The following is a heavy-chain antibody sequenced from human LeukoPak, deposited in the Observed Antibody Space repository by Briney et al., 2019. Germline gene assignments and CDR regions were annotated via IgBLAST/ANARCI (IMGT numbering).Heavy chain of an antibody. V-gene: IGHV3-30*02. D-gene: IGHD6-13*01. CDR2: IRFDLSNK. J-gene: IGHJ4*02. CDR1: GFTFSSYG. CDR3: AKDLRIAATGTTGDY. Sequence: PGGSLRLSCAASGFTFSSYGMHWVRQAPGKGLEWVGFIRFDLSNKFHADSVKGRFTISRDNSKNTLYLQMNSLRADGTAVYYCAKDLRIAATGTTGDYWGQGTLVTVSS.